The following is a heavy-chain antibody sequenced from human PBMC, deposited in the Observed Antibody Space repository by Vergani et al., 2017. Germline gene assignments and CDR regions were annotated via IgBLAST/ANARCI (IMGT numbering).Heavy chain of an antibody. V-gene: IGHV4-30-4*08. CDR1: AGSISSGDYY. CDR2: IYYSGST. CDR3: ARIRGGSSLVPRRYYFDY. Sequence: QVQLQESGPGLVKPSQTLSLTCTVSAGSISSGDYYWSWIRQPPGKGLEWIGYIYYSGSTYYNPSLKSRVTISVDTSKNEFSLKLRSVSDADTAVYYCARIRGGSSLVPRRYYFDYWGQGTLVTVSS. J-gene: IGHJ4*02. D-gene: IGHD1-26*01.